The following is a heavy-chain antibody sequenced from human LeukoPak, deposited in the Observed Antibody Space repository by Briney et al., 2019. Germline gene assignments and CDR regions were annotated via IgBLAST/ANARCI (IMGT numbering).Heavy chain of an antibody. CDR1: GGTFGSYA. J-gene: IGHJ6*03. CDR3: ARDGQQQIDYYMDV. CDR2: IIPIFGTA. D-gene: IGHD6-13*01. Sequence: ASVKVSCKASGGTFGSYAISWVRQAPGQGLEWMGGIIPIFGTANYAQKFQGRVTITTDESTSTAYMELSSLRSEDTAVYYCARDGQQQIDYYMDVWGKGTTVTVSS. V-gene: IGHV1-69*05.